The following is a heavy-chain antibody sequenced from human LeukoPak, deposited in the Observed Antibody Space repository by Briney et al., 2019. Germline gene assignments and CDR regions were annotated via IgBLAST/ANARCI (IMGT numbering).Heavy chain of an antibody. CDR3: AKAAVDYYGSGSPFDY. D-gene: IGHD3-10*01. Sequence: QPGGSLRLSCAASGFTFSSYSMNWVRQAPGRGLEWVSAISGSGGSTYYADSVKGRFTISRDNSKNTLYLQMNSLRAEDTAVYYCAKAAVDYYGSGSPFDYWGQGTLVTVSS. J-gene: IGHJ4*02. V-gene: IGHV3-23*01. CDR1: GFTFSSYS. CDR2: ISGSGGST.